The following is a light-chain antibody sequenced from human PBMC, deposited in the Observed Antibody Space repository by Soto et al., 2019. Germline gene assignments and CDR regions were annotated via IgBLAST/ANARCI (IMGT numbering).Light chain of an antibody. V-gene: IGKV1-39*01. J-gene: IGKJ3*01. CDR3: QQSYSPPFT. CDR2: SSS. CDR1: RSIAEF. Sequence: DIQMTQSPSCLSASIGYRFTISCRASRSIAEFLNWYQHKPGKAPRLLIYSSSTLQSGVPSNFSGSGSGTDFTLTISSLQPEDSATYYCQQSYSPPFTFGPGTKVDI.